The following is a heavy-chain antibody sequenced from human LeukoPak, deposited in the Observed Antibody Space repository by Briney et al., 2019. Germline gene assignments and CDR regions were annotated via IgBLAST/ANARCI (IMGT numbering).Heavy chain of an antibody. CDR3: ARGLQQLKSVFFDY. CDR2: INHSGST. J-gene: IGHJ4*02. D-gene: IGHD6-13*01. Sequence: SETLSLTCAVYGGSFSGYYWSWIRQPPGKGLEWIGEINHSGSTNYNPSLKSRVTISVDTSKNQFSLKLSSVTAADTAVYYCARGLQQLKSVFFDYWGKGTLVTVSS. CDR1: GGSFSGYY. V-gene: IGHV4-34*01.